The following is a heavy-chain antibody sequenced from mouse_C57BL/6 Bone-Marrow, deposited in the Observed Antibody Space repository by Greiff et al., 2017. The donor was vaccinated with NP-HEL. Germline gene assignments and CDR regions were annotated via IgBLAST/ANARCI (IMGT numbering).Heavy chain of an antibody. Sequence: EVMLVESGEGLVKPGGSLKLSCAASGFTFSSYAMSWVRQTPEKRLEWVAYISSGGDYIYYADTVKGRFTISRDNARNTLYLQMSSLKSEDTAMYYCTREGWYYYAMDYWGQGTSVTVSS. D-gene: IGHD3-3*01. J-gene: IGHJ4*01. CDR1: GFTFSSYA. V-gene: IGHV5-9-1*02. CDR2: ISSGGDYI. CDR3: TREGWYYYAMDY.